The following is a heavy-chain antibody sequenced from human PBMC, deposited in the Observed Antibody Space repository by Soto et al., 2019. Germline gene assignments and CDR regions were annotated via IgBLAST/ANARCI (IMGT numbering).Heavy chain of an antibody. J-gene: IGHJ4*02. CDR3: ARGRSVVVVAASSDY. D-gene: IGHD2-15*01. CDR1: GFTFSSYA. Sequence: QVQLVESGGGVVQPGRSLRLSCAASGFTFSSYAMHWVRQAPGKGLEWVAVISYDGSNKYYADSVKGRFTICRDNSKNTLYLQMNSLRAEDTAVYYCARGRSVVVVAASSDYWGQRTLVTVSS. CDR2: ISYDGSNK. V-gene: IGHV3-30-3*01.